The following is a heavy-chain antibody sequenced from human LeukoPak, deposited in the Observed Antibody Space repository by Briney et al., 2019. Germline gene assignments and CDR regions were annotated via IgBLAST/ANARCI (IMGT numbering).Heavy chain of an antibody. Sequence: SETLSLTCAVSGGSISSGGYYWGWLRQPPGTGLEWIGYIYHSGSTYYNPSLKSRVTISVDRSKNQFSLKVSSVAAADTAVYYCARRDSGTYAYWGQGILVTVSS. CDR3: ARRDSGTYAY. CDR1: GGSISSGGYY. CDR2: IYHSGST. V-gene: IGHV4-30-2*01. J-gene: IGHJ4*02. D-gene: IGHD3-10*01.